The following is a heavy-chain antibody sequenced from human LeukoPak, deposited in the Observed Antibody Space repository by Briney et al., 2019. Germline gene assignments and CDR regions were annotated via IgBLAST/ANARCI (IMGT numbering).Heavy chain of an antibody. CDR1: GYTFTSYY. V-gene: IGHV1-8*02. CDR3: ARGRFIRASILWWP. J-gene: IGHJ4*02. D-gene: IGHD2-21*01. CDR2: MNPNSGNT. Sequence: GASVKVSCKASGYTFTSYYMHWVRQATGQGLEWMGWMNPNSGNTGYAQKFQGRVTMTRNTSISTAYMELSSLRSEDTAVYYCARGRFIRASILWWPWGQGTLVTVSS.